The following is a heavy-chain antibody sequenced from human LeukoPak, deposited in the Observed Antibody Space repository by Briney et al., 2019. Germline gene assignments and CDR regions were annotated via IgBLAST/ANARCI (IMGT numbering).Heavy chain of an antibody. CDR1: GYTFTEYN. CDR2: INPNSGGT. V-gene: IGHV1-2*02. J-gene: IGHJ4*02. D-gene: IGHD1-26*01. CDR3: ARPTLRGSGSFHF. Sequence: ASLKVSCKASGYTFTEYNIHWVRQAPGLGLEWMGWINPNSGGTNYAQKFQGRVTMTRDTSINTAYMDVSRLSSDDTAVYYCARPTLRGSGSFHFWGQGTLVTVSS.